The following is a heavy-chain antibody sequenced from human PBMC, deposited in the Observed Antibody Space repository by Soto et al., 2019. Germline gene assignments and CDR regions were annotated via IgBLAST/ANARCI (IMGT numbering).Heavy chain of an antibody. Sequence: EVQLLESGGGLVQPGGSLRLSCAASGFTFSSYSMIWVRQAPGKGLEWVSGISGNSGSTYYADSVKGRFTISRDNPQNTVYLQMNTLRAEDTAVFYCAIAAQVGPTTFLAFWGQGTLVTVPS. CDR2: ISGNSGST. V-gene: IGHV3-23*01. D-gene: IGHD1-26*01. CDR3: AIAAQVGPTTFLAF. J-gene: IGHJ4*02. CDR1: GFTFSSYS.